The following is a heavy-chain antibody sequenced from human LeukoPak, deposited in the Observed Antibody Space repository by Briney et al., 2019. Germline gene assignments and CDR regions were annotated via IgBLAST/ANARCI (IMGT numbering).Heavy chain of an antibody. V-gene: IGHV4-39*01. CDR1: GGSISSSSYY. CDR3: ARRSVSYDSSFPIDY. J-gene: IGHJ4*02. Sequence: SETLSLTCTVSGGSISSSSYYWSWIRQPPGTGLEWIGSIYYSGSTYYNPSLKSRVTISVDTSKNQFSLKLSSATAADTAVYYCARRSVSYDSSFPIDYWGQGTLVTVSS. CDR2: IYYSGST. D-gene: IGHD3-22*01.